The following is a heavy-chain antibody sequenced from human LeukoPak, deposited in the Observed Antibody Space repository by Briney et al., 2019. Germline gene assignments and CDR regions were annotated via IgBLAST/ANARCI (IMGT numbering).Heavy chain of an antibody. V-gene: IGHV3-33*01. CDR2: IWYDGSNK. Sequence: GRSLRLSCAASGFTFSSYGMHWVRQAPGKGLEWVAVIWYDGSNKYYADSVKGRFTISRDNSKNTLYLQMNSLRAEDTAVYYCATNSVAATLGHWGQGTLVTVSS. CDR1: GFTFSSYG. CDR3: ATNSVAATLGH. D-gene: IGHD2-15*01. J-gene: IGHJ4*02.